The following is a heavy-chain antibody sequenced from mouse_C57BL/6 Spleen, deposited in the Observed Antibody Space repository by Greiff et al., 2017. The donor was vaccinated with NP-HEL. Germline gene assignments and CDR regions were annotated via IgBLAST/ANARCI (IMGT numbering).Heavy chain of an antibody. CDR2: ISSGGDYI. V-gene: IGHV5-9-1*02. CDR1: GFTFSSYA. J-gene: IGHJ2*01. CDR3: TRLYDGYSDY. D-gene: IGHD2-3*01. Sequence: EVMLVESGEGLVKPGGSLKLSCAASGFTFSSYAMSWVRQTPEKRLEWVAYISSGGDYIYYADTVKGRFTISRDNARNTLYLQMSSLKSENTAMYYCTRLYDGYSDYWGQGTTLTVSS.